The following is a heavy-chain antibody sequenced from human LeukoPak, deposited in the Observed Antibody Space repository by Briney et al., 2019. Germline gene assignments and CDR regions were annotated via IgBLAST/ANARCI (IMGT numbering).Heavy chain of an antibody. Sequence: GGSLRLSCAASGFTFSSYEVNWVRQAPGKGLEWVSYISNSGSTIYYADSVKGRFTISRDNAKNSLYLQMNSLRAEDTAVYYCARRGSGWYAFDYWGQGTLVTVSS. V-gene: IGHV3-48*03. CDR3: ARRGSGWYAFDY. CDR2: ISNSGSTI. J-gene: IGHJ4*02. CDR1: GFTFSSYE. D-gene: IGHD6-19*01.